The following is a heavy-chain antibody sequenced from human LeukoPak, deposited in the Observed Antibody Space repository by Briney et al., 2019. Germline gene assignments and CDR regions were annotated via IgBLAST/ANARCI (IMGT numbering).Heavy chain of an antibody. CDR1: GGSISSGSYY. Sequence: SETLSLTCTVSGGSISSGSYYWSWIRQPAGKGLEWIGRISTSGSTNYNPSLKSRVTISVDTSKNQFSLKLSSVTAADTAVYYCARVEMATIRGFDYWGQGTLVTVSS. J-gene: IGHJ4*02. CDR3: ARVEMATIRGFDY. V-gene: IGHV4-61*02. CDR2: ISTSGST. D-gene: IGHD5-24*01.